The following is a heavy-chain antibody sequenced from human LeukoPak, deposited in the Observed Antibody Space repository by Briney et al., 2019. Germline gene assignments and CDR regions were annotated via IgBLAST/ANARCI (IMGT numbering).Heavy chain of an antibody. V-gene: IGHV1-69*13. CDR1: GGTLSSYA. CDR3: ARSTDYSNYGYYYYYMDV. CDR2: IIPIFGTA. Sequence: ASVKVSCKASGGTLSSYAISWVRQAPGQGLEWMGGIIPIFGTANYAQKFQGRVTITADESTSTAYMELSSLRSEDTAVYYCARSTDYSNYGYYYYYMDVWGKGTTVTISS. D-gene: IGHD4-11*01. J-gene: IGHJ6*03.